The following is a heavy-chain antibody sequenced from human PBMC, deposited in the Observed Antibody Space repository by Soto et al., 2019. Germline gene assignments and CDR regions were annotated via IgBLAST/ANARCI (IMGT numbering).Heavy chain of an antibody. Sequence: PSETLSLTCTVSGGSISSGGYYWSWIRQHPGKGLEWIGYIYYSGSTYYNPSLKSRVTISVDTSKNQFSLKLSSVTAADTAVYYCARAFMETSVGDSSGYEIDGFNWFDPWGQGTLVTVSS. J-gene: IGHJ5*02. CDR3: ARAFMETSVGDSSGYEIDGFNWFDP. D-gene: IGHD3-22*01. CDR2: IYYSGST. V-gene: IGHV4-31*03. CDR1: GGSISSGGYY.